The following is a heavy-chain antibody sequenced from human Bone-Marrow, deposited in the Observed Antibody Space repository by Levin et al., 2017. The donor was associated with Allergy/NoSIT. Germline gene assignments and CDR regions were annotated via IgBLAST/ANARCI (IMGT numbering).Heavy chain of an antibody. J-gene: IGHJ6*03. CDR2: IKHDGTKI. Sequence: GESLKISCEASGSNFDAHWMSWVRQAPGKGLEWVANIKHDGTKIYYVDSVKGRFTISRDNAKNSLHLQMNSLRVDDTAVYYCARELLHFMDVWGKGTTVTVSS. V-gene: IGHV3-7*03. CDR3: ARELLHFMDV. D-gene: IGHD3-3*02. CDR1: GSNFDAHW.